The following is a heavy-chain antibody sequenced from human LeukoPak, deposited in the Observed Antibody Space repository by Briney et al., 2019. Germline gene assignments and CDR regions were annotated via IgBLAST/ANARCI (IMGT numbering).Heavy chain of an antibody. Sequence: GASVKASCKASGYTFTGYYMHWVRQAPGQGLEWMGWINPNSGGTNYAQKFQGRVTMTRDTSISTAYMELSRLRSDDTAVYYCAREDCSSTSCSVCDIRGQGTMVTVSS. D-gene: IGHD2-2*01. CDR1: GYTFTGYY. V-gene: IGHV1-2*02. J-gene: IGHJ3*02. CDR2: INPNSGGT. CDR3: AREDCSSTSCSVCDI.